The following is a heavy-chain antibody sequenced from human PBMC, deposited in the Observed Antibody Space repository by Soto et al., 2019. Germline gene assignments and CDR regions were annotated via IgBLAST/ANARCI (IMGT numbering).Heavy chain of an antibody. CDR3: AKVLDKYQLLYRLHCFDV. CDR1: GYTFTRYA. D-gene: IGHD2-2*02. J-gene: IGHJ4*01. CDR2: INAGNGNT. V-gene: IGHV1-3*01. Sequence: SVKVSCKASGYTFTRYAIHLVRQAPGQSLEWIGWINAGNGNTKYSQKFQGRVTITSDTSASTAYMELSSLRYEDTAVYYCAKVLDKYQLLYRLHCFDVWGQGTLVTVSS.